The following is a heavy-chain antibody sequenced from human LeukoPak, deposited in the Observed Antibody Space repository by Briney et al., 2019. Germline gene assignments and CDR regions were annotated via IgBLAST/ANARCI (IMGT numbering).Heavy chain of an antibody. V-gene: IGHV4-34*01. J-gene: IGHJ4*02. Sequence: PSETLCLTCAVYGGSFSGYYWSWIRQPPGKGLEWIGEINHSGSTNYNPSLKSRVTISVDTSKNQFSLKLSSVTAADTAVYYCARGSWGPIVLMVYARGYFDYWGQGTLVTVSS. D-gene: IGHD2-8*01. CDR1: GGSFSGYY. CDR3: ARGSWGPIVLMVYARGYFDY. CDR2: INHSGST.